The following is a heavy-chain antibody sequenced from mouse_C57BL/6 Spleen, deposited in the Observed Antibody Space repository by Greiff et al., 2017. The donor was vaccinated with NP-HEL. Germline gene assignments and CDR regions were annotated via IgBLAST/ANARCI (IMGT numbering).Heavy chain of an antibody. J-gene: IGHJ1*03. Sequence: EVQLQQSGPELVKPGASVKIPCKASGYTFTDYNMDWVKQSHGKSLEWIGDINPNNGGTIYNQKFKGKATLTVDKSSSTAYMALRSLTSEDTAVYYCARGGYGSSYYWYFDVWGTGTTVTVSS. V-gene: IGHV1-18*01. CDR1: GYTFTDYN. D-gene: IGHD1-1*01. CDR2: INPNNGGT. CDR3: ARGGYGSSYYWYFDV.